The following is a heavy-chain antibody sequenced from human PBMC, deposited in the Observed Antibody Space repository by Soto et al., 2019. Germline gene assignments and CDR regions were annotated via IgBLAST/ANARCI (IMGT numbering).Heavy chain of an antibody. Sequence: QITLKESGPTLVKPTQTLTLTCTFSGFSLSADGVGVVWIRQPPGKALEWLALIYWDDDKRYRPSLKSRLTITKDTSKKQVVLTMTNMDPEDTATYYCAHAYGGTSWPNDALDVWGQGTVVTVSS. V-gene: IGHV2-5*02. CDR2: IYWDDDK. J-gene: IGHJ3*01. CDR1: GFSLSADGVG. CDR3: AHAYGGTSWPNDALDV. D-gene: IGHD2-2*01.